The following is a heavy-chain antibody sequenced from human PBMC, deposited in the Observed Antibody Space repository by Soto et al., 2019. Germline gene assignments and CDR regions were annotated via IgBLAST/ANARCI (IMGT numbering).Heavy chain of an antibody. J-gene: IGHJ4*02. CDR3: ATEIAATGRWIDY. Sequence: PSETLSLTCTVSGGSISNGNYYWSWIRQPPGKGLEWIGYIHYSGSTYYNPSLKSRVTISLDTSKNQFSLKLSSVTAADTAVYYCATEIAATGRWIDYWGQGTLVTDSS. CDR2: IHYSGST. D-gene: IGHD6-13*01. CDR1: GGSISNGNYY. V-gene: IGHV4-30-4*01.